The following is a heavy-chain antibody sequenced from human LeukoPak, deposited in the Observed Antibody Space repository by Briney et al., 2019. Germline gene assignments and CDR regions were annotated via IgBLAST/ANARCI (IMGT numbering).Heavy chain of an antibody. V-gene: IGHV3-66*01. CDR1: GFAVSSNY. CDR3: ARDRGVYDSSGYYTYYFDY. CDR2: IYGGGST. D-gene: IGHD3-22*01. J-gene: IGHJ4*02. Sequence: GGSLRLSCAASGFAVSSNYMSWVRQAPGKGLEWVSVIYGGGSTYYADSVKGRFTISRDNSKNTLYLQMNSLRAEDTAVYYCARDRGVYDSSGYYTYYFDYWGQGTLVTVSS.